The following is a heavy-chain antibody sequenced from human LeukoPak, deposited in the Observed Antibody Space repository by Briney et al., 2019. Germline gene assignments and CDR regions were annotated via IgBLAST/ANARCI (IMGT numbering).Heavy chain of an antibody. CDR1: GYTFTSYG. J-gene: IGHJ5*02. CDR3: AREEDYGDYVDWFDP. Sequence: ASVKVSCKASGYTFTSYGISWVRQAPGQGLEWMGWISAYNGNTNYAQKLQGRVTMTADTSTSTAYMELRSLRSDDTAVYYCAREEDYGDYVDWFDPWGQETLVTVSS. D-gene: IGHD4-17*01. V-gene: IGHV1-18*01. CDR2: ISAYNGNT.